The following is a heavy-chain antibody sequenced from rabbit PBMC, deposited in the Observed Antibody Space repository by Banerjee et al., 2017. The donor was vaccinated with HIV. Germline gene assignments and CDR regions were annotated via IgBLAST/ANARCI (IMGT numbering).Heavy chain of an antibody. D-gene: IGHD6-1*01. J-gene: IGHJ4*01. CDR2: INSNTGNT. V-gene: IGHV1S45*01. Sequence: QEQLVESGGGLVQPEGSLTLTCKASGSDISSNAMCWVRQAPGKGLEWIACINSNTGNTVYASWAKGPFTISKTSSTTVTLQMTSLTAADTATYFCARGDYGAGYAFNLWGPGTLVTVS. CDR1: GSDISSNA. CDR3: ARGDYGAGYAFNL.